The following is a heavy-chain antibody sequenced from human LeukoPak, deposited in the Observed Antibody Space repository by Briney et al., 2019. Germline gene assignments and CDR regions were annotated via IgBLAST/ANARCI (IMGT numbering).Heavy chain of an antibody. D-gene: IGHD4/OR15-4a*01. J-gene: IGHJ4*02. V-gene: IGHV4-34*01. CDR1: GESLSKYY. CDR3: ARFYGGPATR. CDR2: INHRGST. Sequence: KPSETLSLTCAVYGESLSKYYWTWIRQSPGKGLEWIGEINHRGSTNLNPSLKSRVTLSVDTSKHQFSLKLSSVTAADTAVYYCARFYGGPATRWGQGTLVTVSS.